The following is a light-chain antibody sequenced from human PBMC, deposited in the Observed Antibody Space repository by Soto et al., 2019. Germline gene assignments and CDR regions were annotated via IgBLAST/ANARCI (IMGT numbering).Light chain of an antibody. V-gene: IGLV2-8*01. J-gene: IGLJ1*01. CDR3: SSYAGSNNFV. CDR2: EVS. CDR1: SGDVGGYNY. Sequence: QSALTQPASVSGSPGQSITISCTGTSGDVGGYNYVSWYQKHPGKAPKIMIYEVSKRPSGVPDRFSGSKSGNTASLTVSGLQAEDEADYYCSSYAGSNNFVFGTGTKVTVL.